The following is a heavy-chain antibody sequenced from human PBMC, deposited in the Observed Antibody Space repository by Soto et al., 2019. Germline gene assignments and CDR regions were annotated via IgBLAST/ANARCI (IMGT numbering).Heavy chain of an antibody. Sequence: QVQLHQSGPGLVKPSQTLSLTCAISGDSVSRTSVAWNWIRQSPSRGLEWLGRTYYRSKWTSDYAVSVRGRITINPDTSKGQFSLQLNSVTPEDTAVYYCVRGQFSAFDCWGQGTLVTVSS. CDR1: GDSVSRTSVA. V-gene: IGHV6-1*01. CDR2: TYYRSKWTS. J-gene: IGHJ4*02. CDR3: VRGQFSAFDC.